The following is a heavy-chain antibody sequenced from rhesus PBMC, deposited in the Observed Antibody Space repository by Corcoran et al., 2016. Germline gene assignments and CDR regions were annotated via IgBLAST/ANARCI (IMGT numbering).Heavy chain of an antibody. J-gene: IGHJ4*01. CDR3: VRDGTYSSWSLDY. CDR1: GGSISSSY. D-gene: IGHD6-13*01. CDR2: IYGSGSST. V-gene: IGHV4-169*02. Sequence: QLQLQESGPGLVKPSETLSVTCAVSGGSISSSYWSWIRQAPGKGLEWIGYIYGSGSSTNYNPSLKSRVTLPVDTSRNQLALKLSSVTTADTAVYYCVRDGTYSSWSLDYWGQGVLVTVSS.